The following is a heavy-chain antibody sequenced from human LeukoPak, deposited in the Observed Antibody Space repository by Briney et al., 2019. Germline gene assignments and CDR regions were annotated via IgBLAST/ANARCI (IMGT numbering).Heavy chain of an antibody. CDR3: ARVHDFWTGSRRDDSLAG. D-gene: IGHD3/OR15-3a*01. V-gene: IGHV3-53*04. J-gene: IGHJ3*01. Sequence: TGGSLRLSCAASVFTASRNVMSWVRHAPRKGLGWVSVIYSVGSATHTTSVKGRFSTPCHDSKNTMYFQLNSLLAEQTTLYYCARVHDFWTGSRRDDSLAGWGQGTIVTVPS. CDR2: IYSVGSA. CDR1: VFTASRNV.